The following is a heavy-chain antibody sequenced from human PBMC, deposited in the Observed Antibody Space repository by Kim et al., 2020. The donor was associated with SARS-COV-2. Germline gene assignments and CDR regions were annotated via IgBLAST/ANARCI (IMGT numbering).Heavy chain of an antibody. V-gene: IGHV3-74*01. D-gene: IGHD6-19*01. J-gene: IGHJ4*02. CDR2: INSDGTTT. CDR1: GFTLSSYW. Sequence: GGSLRLSCAASGFTLSSYWMHWVRQAPGKGLEWVSRINSDGTTTNYADSVKGRFTISRDNRKNTMSLQMSSLRAEDTALYYCARRSYSSGWYYFDLWGQGTLVTLSS. CDR3: ARRSYSSGWYYFDL.